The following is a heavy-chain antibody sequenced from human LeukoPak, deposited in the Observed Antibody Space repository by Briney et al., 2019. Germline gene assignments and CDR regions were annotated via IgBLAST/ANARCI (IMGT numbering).Heavy chain of an antibody. V-gene: IGHV3-23*01. CDR2: FSGSGGST. CDR3: AKGGKWLPFAY. Sequence: GGSLRLSCAASGFTFSSYAMSWVRQAPGKGLEWVSAFSGSGGSTYYADSVKGRFTISRDNSKNTLYLQMNSLRAEDTAVYYCAKGGKWLPFAYWGQGTLVTVSS. D-gene: IGHD3-22*01. J-gene: IGHJ4*02. CDR1: GFTFSSYA.